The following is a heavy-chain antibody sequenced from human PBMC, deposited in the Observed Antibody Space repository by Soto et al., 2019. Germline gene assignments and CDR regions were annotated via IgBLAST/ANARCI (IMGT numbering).Heavy chain of an antibody. CDR1: GFTLSSYW. J-gene: IGHJ3*02. D-gene: IGHD1-26*01. V-gene: IGHV3-74*01. CDR2: INSDGSST. CDR3: ARESGSYYAFDI. Sequence: PGGSLRLSCAASGFTLSSYWMHWVRQAPGKGLVWVSRINSDGSSTSYADSVKGRFTISRDNAKNTLYLQMNSLRAEDTAVYYCARESGSYYAFDIWGQGTMVTVSS.